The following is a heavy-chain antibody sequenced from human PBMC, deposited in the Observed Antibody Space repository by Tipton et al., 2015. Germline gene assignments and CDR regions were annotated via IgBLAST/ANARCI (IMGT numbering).Heavy chain of an antibody. CDR3: ARGHYVSGWYSHYFDL. Sequence: TLSLTCTVSGGSISNYYWNWIRQPPGKGLEWIGYISYSGSPNYNPSLRSRVTISVDAPKNQFSLQLCSITAADTAVYYCARGHYVSGWYSHYFDLWGRGSLVTVSS. V-gene: IGHV4-59*12. CDR1: GGSISNYY. CDR2: ISYSGSP. J-gene: IGHJ2*01. D-gene: IGHD6-19*01.